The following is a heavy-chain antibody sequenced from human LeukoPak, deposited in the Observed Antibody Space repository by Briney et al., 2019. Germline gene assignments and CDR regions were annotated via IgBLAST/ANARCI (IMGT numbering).Heavy chain of an antibody. CDR2: ISSNGGST. CDR3: ARVRRCSGGSCYYFDY. CDR1: GFTFSSYA. J-gene: IGHJ4*02. D-gene: IGHD2-15*01. Sequence: GGSLRLSCAASGFTFSSYAMHWVCQAPGKGLEYVSAISSNGGSTYYANSVKGRFTISRDNSKNTLYLQMGSLRAEDMAVYYCARVRRCSGGSCYYFDYWGQGTLVTVSS. V-gene: IGHV3-64*01.